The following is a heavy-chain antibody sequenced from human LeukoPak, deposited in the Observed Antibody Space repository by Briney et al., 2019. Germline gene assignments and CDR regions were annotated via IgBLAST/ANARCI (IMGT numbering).Heavy chain of an antibody. CDR3: ARDPYSRTANWFDP. V-gene: IGHV3-33*01. CDR1: GFTFSSYG. J-gene: IGHJ5*02. D-gene: IGHD6-13*01. Sequence: GGSLRLSCAAPGFTFSSYGMHWVRQAPGKGLEWVAVIWYDGSNKYYADSVKGRFTISRDNSKNTLYLQMNSLRAEDTAVYYCARDPYSRTANWFDPWGQGTLVTVSS. CDR2: IWYDGSNK.